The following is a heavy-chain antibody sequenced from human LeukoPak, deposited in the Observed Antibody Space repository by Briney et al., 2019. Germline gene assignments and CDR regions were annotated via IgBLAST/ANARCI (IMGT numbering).Heavy chain of an antibody. CDR3: ARGPSGYHNT. CDR1: GCTFSSYW. D-gene: IGHD5-12*01. V-gene: IGHV3-7*01. Sequence: GGSLRLSCVASGCTFSSYWMTWVRQAAGKGLEWVAKIKTDGSQIYHLDSVKGRFTISRDNAKNSLYLQMNSLSAEDTAVYYCARGPSGYHNTGGQGTLVTVSS. CDR2: IKTDGSQI. J-gene: IGHJ4*02.